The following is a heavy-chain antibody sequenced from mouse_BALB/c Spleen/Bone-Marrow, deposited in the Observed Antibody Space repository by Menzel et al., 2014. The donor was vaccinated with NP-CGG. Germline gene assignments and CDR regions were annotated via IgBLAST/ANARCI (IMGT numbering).Heavy chain of an antibody. V-gene: IGHV3-2*02. D-gene: IGHD1-1*01. CDR1: GYSITSNYA. Sequence: EVKLVESGPGLVKPSQSLSLPCTVTGYSITSNYAWNWIRQFPGNKLEWMGYISYSGVTSYSPSLKSRISITRDTSKNQFFLQLTSVTTEDTATYYCARSVIGAMDYWGQGTSVTVSS. CDR3: ARSVIGAMDY. CDR2: ISYSGVT. J-gene: IGHJ4*01.